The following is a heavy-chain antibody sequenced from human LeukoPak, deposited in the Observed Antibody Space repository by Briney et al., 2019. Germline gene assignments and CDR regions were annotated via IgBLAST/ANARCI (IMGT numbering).Heavy chain of an antibody. CDR2: IIPIFGTA. J-gene: IGHJ5*02. CDR1: GGTFSSYA. V-gene: IGHV1-69*13. Sequence: SVTVSCKASGGTFSSYAISWVRQAPGQGLEWMGGIIPIFGTANYAQKFQGRVTITADESTSTAYMELSSLRSEDTAVYYCARGCSGGSCYSGWFDPWGQGTLVTVSS. CDR3: ARGCSGGSCYSGWFDP. D-gene: IGHD2-15*01.